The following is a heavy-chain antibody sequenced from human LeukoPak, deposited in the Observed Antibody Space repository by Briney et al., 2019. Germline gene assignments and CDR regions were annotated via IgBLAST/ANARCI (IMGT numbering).Heavy chain of an antibody. D-gene: IGHD3-22*01. CDR2: TYYSGTT. CDR3: ARHGYYYYTSGYFGY. J-gene: IGHJ4*02. CDR1: GGSISSSFYY. V-gene: IGHV4-39*01. Sequence: PSETLSLTCTVSGGSISSSFYYWGWLRQPPGKGLEWIGSTYYSGTTYYKPSLKSRVSVSVDTSMNQLSLNLTSVTAADTALYYCARHGYYYYTSGYFGYWGQGILVTVSS.